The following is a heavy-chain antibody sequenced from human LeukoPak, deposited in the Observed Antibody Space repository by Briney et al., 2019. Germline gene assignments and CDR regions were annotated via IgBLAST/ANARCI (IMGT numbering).Heavy chain of an antibody. CDR3: ARGLSSYGTEDY. Sequence: SETLSLTCAVYGGSFSGYYWSWIRQPPGKGLEWIGEINHSGSTNYSPSLKSRVTISVDTSKNQFSLKLSSVTAADTAVYYCARGLSSYGTEDYWGQGTLVTVSS. V-gene: IGHV4-34*01. CDR2: INHSGST. J-gene: IGHJ4*02. CDR1: GGSFSGYY. D-gene: IGHD5-18*01.